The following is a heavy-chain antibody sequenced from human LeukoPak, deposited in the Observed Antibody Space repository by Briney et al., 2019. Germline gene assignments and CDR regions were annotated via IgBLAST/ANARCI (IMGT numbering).Heavy chain of an antibody. D-gene: IGHD4-17*01. CDR2: ISSSSSTI. J-gene: IGHJ6*03. CDR3: ASWTVTTQYYYYYYYMDV. CDR1: GFTFSSYS. Sequence: GGSLRLSCAASGFTFSSYSMNWVRQAPGKGLEWVSYISSSSSTIYYADPVKGRFTISRDNAKNSLYLQMNSLRAEDTAVYYCASWTVTTQYYYYYYYMDVWGKGTTVTVSS. V-gene: IGHV3-48*01.